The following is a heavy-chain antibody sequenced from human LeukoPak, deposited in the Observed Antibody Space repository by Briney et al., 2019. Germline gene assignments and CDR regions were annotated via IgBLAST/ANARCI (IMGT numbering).Heavy chain of an antibody. CDR3: AREPTPMIL. CDR2: ISSTSAYI. Sequence: GGSLRLSCAASGFTFSIYSMNWVRQTPGKGLEWVSSISSTSAYIYYADSVKGRFTISRDNAKNSLYLQMSSLSAEDTAVYYCAREPTPMILWGQGTLVTVSS. D-gene: IGHD5-18*01. V-gene: IGHV3-21*01. J-gene: IGHJ4*02. CDR1: GFTFSIYS.